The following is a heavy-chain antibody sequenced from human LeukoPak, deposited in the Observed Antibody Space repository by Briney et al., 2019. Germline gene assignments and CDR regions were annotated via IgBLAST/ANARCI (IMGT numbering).Heavy chain of an antibody. D-gene: IGHD3-10*01. CDR1: GFTFGDYA. J-gene: IGHJ4*02. Sequence: GGSLRLSCTASGFTFGDYAMSWFRQAPGKGLEWVGFIRSKAYGGTTEYAASVKGRFTISRDDSKSIAYLQMNSPKTEDTAVYYCTRESYGSGVFDYWGQGTLVTVSS. CDR2: IRSKAYGGTT. CDR3: TRESYGSGVFDY. V-gene: IGHV3-49*03.